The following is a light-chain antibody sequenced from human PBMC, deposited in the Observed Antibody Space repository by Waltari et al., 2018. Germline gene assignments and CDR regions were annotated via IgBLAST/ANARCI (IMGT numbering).Light chain of an antibody. J-gene: IGKJ1*01. V-gene: IGKV3-20*01. Sequence: ELVLTQSPGTLSLSPGEGATLSCRASQSVNNNFLAWYQQKPGQAPRLLIYAASSRATGLPDRCSGSGSGTDFTLTINRLEPEDFAVYNCQQYGSSPETFGQGTKVEIK. CDR2: AAS. CDR3: QQYGSSPET. CDR1: QSVNNNF.